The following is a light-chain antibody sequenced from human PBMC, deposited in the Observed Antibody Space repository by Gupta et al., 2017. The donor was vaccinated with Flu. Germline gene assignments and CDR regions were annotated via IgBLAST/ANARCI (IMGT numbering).Light chain of an antibody. J-gene: IGKJ2*01. Sequence: DIQMTQSPSSLSASVGDRVTITCRASQNISNYLNWYQQKPGKAPNLLIYAASSLQSGVPSRFSGSGSGTDFTLTISSLQPEDFAAYYCQQSDTTPRTFGQGTKVEIK. V-gene: IGKV1-39*01. CDR2: AAS. CDR3: QQSDTTPRT. CDR1: QNISNY.